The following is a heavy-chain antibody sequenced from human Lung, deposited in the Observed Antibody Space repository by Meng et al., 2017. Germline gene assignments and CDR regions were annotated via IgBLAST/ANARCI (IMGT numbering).Heavy chain of an antibody. V-gene: IGHV3-23*04. CDR2: INIGGETT. CDR3: AKEIRPNDY. J-gene: IGHJ4*02. CDR1: GFTFSTAA. Sequence: EVMLVVSGGGFVPPGESRRLLCAVYGFTFSTAAMGWVRQAQGKGLEWVSSINIGGETTWFAYSVKGRFTISRDNSKNTLYLQMNSLRAEDTAVYYCAKEIRPNDYWGQGTLVTVSS.